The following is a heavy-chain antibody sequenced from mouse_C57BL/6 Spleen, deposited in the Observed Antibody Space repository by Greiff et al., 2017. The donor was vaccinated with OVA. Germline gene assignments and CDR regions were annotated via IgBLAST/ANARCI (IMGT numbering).Heavy chain of an antibody. Sequence: QVQLQQPGAELVKPGASVKLSCKASGYTFTSYWMQWVKQRPGQGLEWIGEIDPSDSYTNYNQKFKGKATLTVDTSSSTAYMQLSSLTSEDSAVYYCASITTVVATDHFDVWGTGTTVTVSS. CDR3: ASITTVVATDHFDV. D-gene: IGHD1-1*01. CDR2: IDPSDSYT. V-gene: IGHV1-50*01. J-gene: IGHJ1*03. CDR1: GYTFTSYW.